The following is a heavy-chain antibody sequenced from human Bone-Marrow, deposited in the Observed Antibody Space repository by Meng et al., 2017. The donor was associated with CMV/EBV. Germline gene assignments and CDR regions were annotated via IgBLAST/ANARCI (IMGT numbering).Heavy chain of an antibody. CDR1: GGSISSYY. D-gene: IGHD2/OR15-2a*01. V-gene: IGHV4-59*01. Sequence: GSLRLSCNVSGGSISSYYWSWIRQPPGKGLEWIGFMNSGGSANYNASLRSRVTISVDMSRNQFSLNLNSATAADTALYYCAGLIVGNGGRGHWGQGTLVTVSS. J-gene: IGHJ4*02. CDR2: MNSGGSA. CDR3: AGLIVGNGGRGH.